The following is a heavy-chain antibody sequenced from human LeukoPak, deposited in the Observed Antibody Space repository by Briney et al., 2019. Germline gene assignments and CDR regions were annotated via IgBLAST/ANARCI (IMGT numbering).Heavy chain of an antibody. J-gene: IGHJ4*02. CDR2: IYTSGST. Sequence: PSETLSLTCTVSGGSISSGSDYWSWIRQPAGKGLEWIGHIYTSGSTSYNPSLQSRVTISVDTSKHQFSLKVTSVAAADTAVYYCARAGGSVGWHGTIDSWGQGTLVTVSS. CDR1: GGSISSGSDY. CDR3: ARAGGSVGWHGTIDS. D-gene: IGHD1-1*01. V-gene: IGHV4-61*09.